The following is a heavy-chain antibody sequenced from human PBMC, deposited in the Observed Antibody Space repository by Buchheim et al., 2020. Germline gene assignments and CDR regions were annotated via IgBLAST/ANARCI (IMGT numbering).Heavy chain of an antibody. CDR2: IYTSGST. D-gene: IGHD5-18*01. V-gene: IGHV4-61*02. Sequence: QVQLQESGPGLVKPSQTLSLTCTVSGGSISSGSYYWSWIRQPAGKGLEWIGRIYTSGSTNYNPSLKSRVTMSVDTSKNQFSLKLSSVTAADTAVYYCARGRIQLWYYGMGVWGQGTT. CDR3: ARGRIQLWYYGMGV. J-gene: IGHJ6*02. CDR1: GGSISSGSYY.